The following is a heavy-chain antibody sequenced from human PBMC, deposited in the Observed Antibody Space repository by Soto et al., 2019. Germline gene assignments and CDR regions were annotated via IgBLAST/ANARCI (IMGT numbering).Heavy chain of an antibody. CDR3: ARGWPVLVVTAAYFEY. CDR2: INPSGGST. V-gene: IGHV1-46*01. D-gene: IGHD2-21*02. Sequence: GASVKVSCKASGYTFTSYYMHWVRQAPGQVLEWMGIINPSGGSTIYAQRFQGRVTMTRDTAASTVDMELSSLRSADTAVYYCARGWPVLVVTAAYFEYWGQGTLVTASS. J-gene: IGHJ4*02. CDR1: GYTFTSYY.